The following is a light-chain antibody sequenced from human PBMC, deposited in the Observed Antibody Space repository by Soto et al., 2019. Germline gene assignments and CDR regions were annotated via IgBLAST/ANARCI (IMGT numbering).Light chain of an antibody. J-gene: IGLJ3*02. V-gene: IGLV2-11*01. CDR3: CSYAGTYTQWV. CDR1: SSDVGGYNY. CDR2: DVS. Sequence: QSALTQPRSVSGSPGQSVTISCTGTSSDVGGYNYVSWYQQHPGKAPKLVIHDVSKRPSGVPDRFSGSKSGNTASLTVSGLQAEDEADYSCCSYAGTYTQWVFGGGTKVTVL.